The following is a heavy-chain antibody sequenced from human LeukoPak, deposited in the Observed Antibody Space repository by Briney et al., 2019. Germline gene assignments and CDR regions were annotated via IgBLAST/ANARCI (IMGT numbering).Heavy chain of an antibody. Sequence: PGGSLRLSCTASGFTFGDYAMSWVRQAPGKGLEWVGFIRSKAYGGTTEYAASVKGRFTTSRDDSKSIAYLQMNSLKTEDTAVYYCTRNIGLNDYWGQGTLVTVSS. D-gene: IGHD5-12*01. V-gene: IGHV3-49*04. CDR3: TRNIGLNDY. J-gene: IGHJ4*02. CDR2: IRSKAYGGTT. CDR1: GFTFGDYA.